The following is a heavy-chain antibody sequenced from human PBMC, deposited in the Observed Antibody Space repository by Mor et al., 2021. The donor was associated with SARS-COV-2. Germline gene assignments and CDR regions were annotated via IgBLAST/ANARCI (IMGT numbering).Heavy chain of an antibody. D-gene: IGHD1-1*01. Sequence: YADSVKGRFTISRDNAKNSVYLQMNSLRAEDTAVYYCTKNDYPGNFDFWGQGTLV. CDR3: TKNDYPGNFDF. V-gene: IGHV3-11*06. J-gene: IGHJ4*02.